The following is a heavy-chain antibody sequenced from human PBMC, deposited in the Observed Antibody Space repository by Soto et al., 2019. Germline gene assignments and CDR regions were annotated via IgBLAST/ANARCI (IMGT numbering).Heavy chain of an antibody. CDR3: ARGGTTVTDF. CDR1: GFTFNDYY. V-gene: IGHV3-11*06. Sequence: QVQLVESGGGLVKPGGSLRLSCVASGFTFNDYYMSWIRQAPGKGLEWVSYISSSSGYTNYADSVKGRFTISRDNARNSLYLQMNSLRAGDTAVYYCARGGTTVTDFWGQGTLVTVSS. J-gene: IGHJ4*02. CDR2: ISSSSGYT. D-gene: IGHD4-17*01.